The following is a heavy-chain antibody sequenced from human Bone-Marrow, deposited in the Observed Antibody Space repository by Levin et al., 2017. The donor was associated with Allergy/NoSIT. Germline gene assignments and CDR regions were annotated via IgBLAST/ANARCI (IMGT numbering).Heavy chain of an antibody. CDR2: IWYDGSNK. V-gene: IGHV3-33*01. D-gene: IGHD6-6*01. CDR3: ARVEGQLVLGSFDY. Sequence: GGSLRLSCAASGFTFSSYGMHWVRQAPGKGLEWVAVIWYDGSNKYYADSVKGRFTISRDNSKNTLYLQMNSLRAEDTAVYYCARVEGQLVLGSFDYWGQGTLVTVSS. J-gene: IGHJ4*02. CDR1: GFTFSSYG.